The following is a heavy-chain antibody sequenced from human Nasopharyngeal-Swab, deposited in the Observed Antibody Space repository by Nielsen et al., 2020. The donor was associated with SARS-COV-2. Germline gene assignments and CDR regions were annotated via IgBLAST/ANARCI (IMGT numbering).Heavy chain of an antibody. CDR3: ARDPRPLAAAGYLVAFDI. J-gene: IGHJ3*02. V-gene: IGHV3-11*04. D-gene: IGHD6-13*01. CDR2: ISTSGRST. CDR1: GFTFSDYY. Sequence: GESLKISCAASGFTFSDYYMAWIRQAPGKGLEWVSYISTSGRSTDSADSVKGRFTISRDNANNLLFLQMHSLRPEDTAVYYCARDPRPLAAAGYLVAFDIWGQGTMVTVSS.